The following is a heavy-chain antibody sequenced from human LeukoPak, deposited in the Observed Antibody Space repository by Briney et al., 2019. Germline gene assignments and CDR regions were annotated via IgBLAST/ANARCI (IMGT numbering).Heavy chain of an antibody. CDR2: INHSGST. CDR1: GGSISSSSYY. V-gene: IGHV4-39*07. Sequence: SETLSLTCTVSGGSISSSSYYWSWIRQPPGKGLEWIGEINHSGSTNYNPSLKSRVTISVDTSKNQFSLKLSSVTAADTAVYYCARVISTVTTDWFDPWGQGTLVTVSS. D-gene: IGHD4-17*01. J-gene: IGHJ5*02. CDR3: ARVISTVTTDWFDP.